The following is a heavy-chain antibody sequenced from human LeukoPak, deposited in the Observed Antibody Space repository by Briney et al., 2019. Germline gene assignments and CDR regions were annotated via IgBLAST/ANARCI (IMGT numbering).Heavy chain of an antibody. CDR1: GFTFDSYA. V-gene: IGHV3-43*02. J-gene: IGHJ1*01. D-gene: IGHD6-25*01. Sequence: GGSLRLSCAASGFTFDSYAIHWVRQVPGKSLEWVSLISAAGRSTYYADSVKGRFTISRDNSRFSLYLQMRSLTTEDTAGYYCAKDSGWQRLSAEYFQHWGPGTLVTVSS. CDR3: AKDSGWQRLSAEYFQH. CDR2: ISAAGRST.